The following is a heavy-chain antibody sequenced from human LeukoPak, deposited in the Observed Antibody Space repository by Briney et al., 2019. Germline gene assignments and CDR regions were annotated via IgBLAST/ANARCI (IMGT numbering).Heavy chain of an antibody. Sequence: GGALRLSCAASGFTFSEYILDWGRQAPGKGVEWVGRIRMKGQSYTTEYAACVKGRFPISRDDSKNSMYLDMNSLKTEDTAVYHCSRDGGEGGNSAFDIWGPGTMVTVSS. D-gene: IGHD3-16*01. V-gene: IGHV3-72*01. CDR2: IRMKGQSYTT. CDR3: SRDGGEGGNSAFDI. J-gene: IGHJ3*02. CDR1: GFTFSEYI.